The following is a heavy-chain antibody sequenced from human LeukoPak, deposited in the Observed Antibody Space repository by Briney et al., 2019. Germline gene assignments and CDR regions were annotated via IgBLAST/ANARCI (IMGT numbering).Heavy chain of an antibody. D-gene: IGHD6-19*01. CDR2: IYPGDSDT. CDR3: ATFGYSSGWYTSYGVDV. V-gene: IGHV5-51*01. J-gene: IGHJ6*02. CDR1: GYSFTSYW. Sequence: GESLKISCKGSGYSFTSYWIGWVRQMPGKGLEWMGIIYPGDSDTRYSPSSQGQVTISADKSISTAYLQWTSLKASDTAMYYCATFGYSSGWYTSYGVDVWGQGTTVTVSS.